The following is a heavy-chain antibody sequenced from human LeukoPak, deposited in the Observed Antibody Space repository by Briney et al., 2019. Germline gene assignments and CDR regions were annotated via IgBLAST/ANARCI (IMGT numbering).Heavy chain of an antibody. CDR2: IYYSGST. V-gene: IGHV4-59*01. Sequence: SETLSLTCTVSGGSISSYYWSWIRQPPGKGLEWIGYIYYSGSTNYNPSLKSRVTISVDTSKNQFSLKLSSVTAADTAVYYCARGILYYYDSSGYSIDYWGQGTLVTVSS. CDR3: ARGILYYYDSSGYSIDY. J-gene: IGHJ4*02. D-gene: IGHD3-22*01. CDR1: GGSISSYY.